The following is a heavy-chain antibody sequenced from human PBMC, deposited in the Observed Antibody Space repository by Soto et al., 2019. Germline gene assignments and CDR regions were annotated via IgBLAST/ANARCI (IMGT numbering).Heavy chain of an antibody. J-gene: IGHJ4*02. CDR2: IYYSGST. V-gene: IGHV4-59*01. Sequence: QVQLQESGPGLVKPSETLFLTCTVSGGSISSYYWSWIRQPPGKGLEWIGYIYYSGSTNYNPSLKSRVTISVDTSKNQFSLKLSSVTAADTAVYYCARAYGDYVFDYWGQGTLVTVSS. D-gene: IGHD4-17*01. CDR3: ARAYGDYVFDY. CDR1: GGSISSYY.